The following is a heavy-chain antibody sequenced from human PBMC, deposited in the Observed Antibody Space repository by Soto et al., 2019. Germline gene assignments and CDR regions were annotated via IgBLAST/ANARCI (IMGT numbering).Heavy chain of an antibody. CDR3: ARGYDFWSGYPYYFDY. CDR1: GYTFTGYY. V-gene: IGHV1-2*02. J-gene: IGHJ4*02. Sequence: VASVKVSCKASGYTFTGYYMHWVRQAPGQGLEWMGWINPNSGGTNYAQKFQGRVTMTRDTSISTAYMELSRLRSDDTAVYYCARGYDFWSGYPYYFDYWGQGTLVTVSS. D-gene: IGHD3-3*01. CDR2: INPNSGGT.